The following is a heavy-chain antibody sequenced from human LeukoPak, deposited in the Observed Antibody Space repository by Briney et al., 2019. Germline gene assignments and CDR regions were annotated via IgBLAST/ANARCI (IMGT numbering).Heavy chain of an antibody. J-gene: IGHJ6*02. CDR3: ARDTGGGSTFMDV. V-gene: IGHV1-2*02. D-gene: IGHD5/OR15-5a*01. CDR2: INPNSGGT. CDR1: RYTFTGYY. Sequence: ASVKVSCKASRYTFTGYYMHWVRQAPGQGLEWMGWINPNSGGTNYAQKFQGRVTMTRDTSISTAYMELSRLRSDDTAVYYCARDTGGGSTFMDVWGQGTTVTVSS.